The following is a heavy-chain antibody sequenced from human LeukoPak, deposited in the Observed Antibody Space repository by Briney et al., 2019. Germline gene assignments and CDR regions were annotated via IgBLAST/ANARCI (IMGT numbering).Heavy chain of an antibody. J-gene: IGHJ3*02. CDR3: ASSGDYNAFDI. V-gene: IGHV1-69*05. Sequence: SVKVSCKASGGTFSSYAISWVRQAPGQGLEWVGRIIPIFGTANYAQKFQGRVTITTDESTSTAYMELSSLRSEDTAVYYCASSGDYNAFDIWGQGTMVTVSS. D-gene: IGHD4-17*01. CDR1: GGTFSSYA. CDR2: IIPIFGTA.